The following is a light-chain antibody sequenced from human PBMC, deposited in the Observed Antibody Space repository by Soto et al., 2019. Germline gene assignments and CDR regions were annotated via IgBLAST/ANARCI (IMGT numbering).Light chain of an antibody. J-gene: IGKJ1*01. CDR3: QQYGSSPGT. CDR1: QSVSSSY. CDR2: GAS. V-gene: IGKV3-20*01. Sequence: IVLTQSPVTLSLSPGERATLSCRASQSVSSSYLAWYQQIPGQAPRLLIYGASSRATGIPDRFSGSGSGTDFTLTISRLEPADFAVYYCQQYGSSPGTVGQGTKVDSK.